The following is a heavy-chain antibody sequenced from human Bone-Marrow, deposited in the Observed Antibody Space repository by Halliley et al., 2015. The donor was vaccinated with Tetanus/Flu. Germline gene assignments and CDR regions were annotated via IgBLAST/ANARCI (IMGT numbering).Heavy chain of an antibody. V-gene: IGHV4-39*02. Sequence: LEWIGHIFQGGTPSSTPPLKSRVSLSGDPSRNQFSLPLPSVPAADTAVYYCARVATILGVLRPWGHGALVTVSS. J-gene: IGHJ5*02. D-gene: IGHD3-3*01. CDR3: ARVATILGVLRP. CDR2: IFQGGTP.